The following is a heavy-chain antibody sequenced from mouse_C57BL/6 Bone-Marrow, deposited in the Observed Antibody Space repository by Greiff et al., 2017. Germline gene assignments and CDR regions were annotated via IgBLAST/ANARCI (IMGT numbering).Heavy chain of an antibody. Sequence: QVQLQQPGAELVRPGTSVKLSCKASGYTFTSYWMHWVKQRPGQGLEWIGVIDPSDSYTNYNQKFKGKATLTVDPSSSTAYMQLSSLTSEDSAVYYCARPLYSAWDLDVWGTGTTVTVSS. CDR3: ARPLYSAWDLDV. V-gene: IGHV1-59*01. CDR1: GYTFTSYW. D-gene: IGHD2-12*01. J-gene: IGHJ1*03. CDR2: IDPSDSYT.